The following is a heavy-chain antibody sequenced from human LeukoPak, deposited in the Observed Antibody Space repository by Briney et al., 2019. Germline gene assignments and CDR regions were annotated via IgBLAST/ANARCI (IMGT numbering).Heavy chain of an antibody. CDR1: GYTFTSYA. Sequence: GASVKVSCKASGYTFTSYAMHWVRQAPGQRLEWMGWINAGNGNTKYSQKFQGRVIITRDTSASTAYMELSSLRSEDTAVYYCARGATRAYYYYGMDVWGQGTTVTVSS. CDR2: INAGNGNT. CDR3: ARGATRAYYYYGMDV. J-gene: IGHJ6*02. V-gene: IGHV1-3*01.